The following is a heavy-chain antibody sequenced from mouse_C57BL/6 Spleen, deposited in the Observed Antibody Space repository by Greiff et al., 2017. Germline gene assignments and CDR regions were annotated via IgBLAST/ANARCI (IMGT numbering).Heavy chain of an antibody. Sequence: VQLQQPGAELVKPGASVKMSCKASGYTFTSYWITWVKQRPGQGLEWIGDIYPGSGSTNYNEKFKSKATLTVDTSSSTAYMQLSSLTSEDSAVYYCARKEDYSNLAWFAYWGQGTLVTVSA. J-gene: IGHJ3*01. CDR3: ARKEDYSNLAWFAY. CDR1: GYTFTSYW. V-gene: IGHV1-55*01. D-gene: IGHD2-5*01. CDR2: IYPGSGST.